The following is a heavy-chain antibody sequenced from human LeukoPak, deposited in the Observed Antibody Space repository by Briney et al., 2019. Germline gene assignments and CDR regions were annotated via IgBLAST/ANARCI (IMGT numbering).Heavy chain of an antibody. CDR2: SRDKANAYTT. CDR3: TSLPGGSYFPLVP. V-gene: IGHV3-72*01. CDR1: GFTFSDHY. D-gene: IGHD1-26*01. J-gene: IGHJ5*02. Sequence: PGGSLRLSCEVSGFTFSDHYMDWVRQAPGKGLEWVGRSRDKANAYTTEYAASVKGRFAISRDDSKNSLYLQMNSLKIEDTAVYYCTSLPGGSYFPLVPWGQGTLVTVSS.